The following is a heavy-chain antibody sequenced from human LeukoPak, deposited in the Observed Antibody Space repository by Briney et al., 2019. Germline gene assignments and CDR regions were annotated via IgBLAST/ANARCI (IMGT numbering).Heavy chain of an antibody. J-gene: IGHJ6*03. D-gene: IGHD1-26*01. CDR2: IKEDGSEK. CDR1: GFTFSSSW. CDR3: ARDPYNGNYGDSYYYYMDV. V-gene: IGHV3-7*01. Sequence: GGSLRPSCAASGFTFSSSWMSWVRQAPGKGLEWVANIKEDGSEKYYVDSVKGRFTISRDNAKNSLYLQMNSLRAEDTAIYYCARDPYNGNYGDSYYYYMDVWGKGTTVTISS.